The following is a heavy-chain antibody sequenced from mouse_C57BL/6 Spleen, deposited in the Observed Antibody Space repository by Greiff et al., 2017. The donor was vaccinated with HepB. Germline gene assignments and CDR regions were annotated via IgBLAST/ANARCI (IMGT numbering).Heavy chain of an antibody. CDR1: GYTFTSYW. D-gene: IGHD1-1*01. V-gene: IGHV1-69*01. J-gene: IGHJ2*01. Sequence: QVQLKQSGAELVMPGASVKLSCKASGYTFTSYWMHWVKQRPGQGLEWIGEIDPSDSYTNYNQKFKGKSTLTVDKSSSTAYMQLSSLTSVDSAVYYCARATTVVAKGEFDYWGQGTTLTVSS. CDR2: IDPSDSYT. CDR3: ARATTVVAKGEFDY.